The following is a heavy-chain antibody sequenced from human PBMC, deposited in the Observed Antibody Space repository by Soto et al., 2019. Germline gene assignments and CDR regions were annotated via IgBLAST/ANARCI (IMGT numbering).Heavy chain of an antibody. V-gene: IGHV3-30-3*01. Sequence: GGSLRLSCAASGFIFSGSLMYWVRQAPGKGLDWVATISYYGNNKDYADSVKGRFTISRDNSKNTLFLQMNSLKVEDTAMYYCARPSYFNSSGYFAYWGQGTLVTVSS. CDR3: ARPSYFNSSGYFAY. CDR2: ISYYGNNK. CDR1: GFIFSGSL. J-gene: IGHJ4*02. D-gene: IGHD3-22*01.